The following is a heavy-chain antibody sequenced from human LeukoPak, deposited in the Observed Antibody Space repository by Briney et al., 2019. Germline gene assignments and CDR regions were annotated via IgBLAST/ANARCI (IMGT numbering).Heavy chain of an antibody. Sequence: PSETLSLTCTVSGGSMTNNTFYWGWIRQPPGKGLEWSGSIYHTGPPYYNPSLKSRVTISVDRSKIQFSLKLSSVTAADTAVYYCARSPLGYCSGGSCYHLEGFDYWGQGTLVTVSS. J-gene: IGHJ4*02. V-gene: IGHV4-39*07. CDR3: ARSPLGYCSGGSCYHLEGFDY. CDR1: GGSMTNNTFY. CDR2: IYHTGPP. D-gene: IGHD2-15*01.